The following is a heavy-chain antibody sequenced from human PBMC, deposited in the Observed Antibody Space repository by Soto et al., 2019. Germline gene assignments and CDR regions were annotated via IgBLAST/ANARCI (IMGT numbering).Heavy chain of an antibody. CDR1: GYTFTSYG. D-gene: IGHD6-13*01. V-gene: IGHV1-18*04. J-gene: IGHJ4*02. CDR3: ATDERIAAASPGY. CDR2: ISAYNGNT. Sequence: ASVKVSCKASGYTFTSYGISWVRQAPGKGLEWMGWISAYNGNTNYAQKLQGRVTMTTDTSTSTAYMELRSLRSDDTAVYSSATDERIAAASPGYWGQGTLVTVSS.